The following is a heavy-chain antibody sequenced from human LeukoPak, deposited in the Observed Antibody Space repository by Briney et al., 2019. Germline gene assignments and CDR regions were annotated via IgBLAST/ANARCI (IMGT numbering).Heavy chain of an antibody. CDR2: IYYSGST. V-gene: IGHV4-39*01. D-gene: IGHD6-19*01. CDR3: ARIGIAVAVYYFDY. J-gene: IGHJ4*02. Sequence: PSETLSLTCTVSGGSISSSSYYWGWIRQLPGTGLEWIGSIYYSGSTYYNPSLRSRVTISVDTSKNQFSLKLSSVTAADTAVYYCARIGIAVAVYYFDYWGQGTLVTVSS. CDR1: GGSISSSSYY.